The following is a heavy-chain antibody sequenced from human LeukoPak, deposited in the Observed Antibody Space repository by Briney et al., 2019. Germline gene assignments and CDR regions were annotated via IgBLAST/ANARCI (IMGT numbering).Heavy chain of an antibody. J-gene: IGHJ4*02. CDR1: GFTFSSYA. CDR3: AKDKIGYGDYENYFDY. Sequence: GGSLRLSCAASGFTFSSYAMSWVRQAPGKGLEWVSAISGSGGSTYYADSVKGRFTISRDNSKITLYLQMNSLRAEDTAVYYCAKDKIGYGDYENYFDYWGQGTLVTVSS. CDR2: ISGSGGST. V-gene: IGHV3-23*01. D-gene: IGHD4-17*01.